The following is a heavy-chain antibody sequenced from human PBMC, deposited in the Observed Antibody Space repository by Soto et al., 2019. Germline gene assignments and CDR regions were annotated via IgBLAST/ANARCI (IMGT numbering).Heavy chain of an antibody. D-gene: IGHD3-22*01. CDR2: IYYSGST. CDR3: ARDRGSSGFDY. CDR1: GGSISSYY. Sequence: SETLSLTCTVSGGSISSYYWSWIRQPPGKGLEWIGYIYYSGSTNYNPSLKSRVTISVDTSKNQFSLKLSSVTAADTAVYYCARDRGSSGFDYWGLGTLVTSPQ. J-gene: IGHJ4*02. V-gene: IGHV4-59*01.